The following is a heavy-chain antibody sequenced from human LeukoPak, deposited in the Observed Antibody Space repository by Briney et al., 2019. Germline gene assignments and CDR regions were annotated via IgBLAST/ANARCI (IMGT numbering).Heavy chain of an antibody. Sequence: GGSLRLPCAASGFTFSSYSMNWVRQAPGKGLEWVSSISSSSRYIYYADSVKGRYTISRDNAKNSLYLQMNSLRAEDTAVYYRARDLEPTIVVVPAATGDYGMDVWGQGTTVTVSS. J-gene: IGHJ6*02. CDR1: GFTFSSYS. D-gene: IGHD2-2*01. CDR3: ARDLEPTIVVVPAATGDYGMDV. CDR2: ISSSSRYI. V-gene: IGHV3-21*01.